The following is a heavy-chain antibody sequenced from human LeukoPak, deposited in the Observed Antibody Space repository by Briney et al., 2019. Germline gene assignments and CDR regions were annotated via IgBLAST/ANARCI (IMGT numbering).Heavy chain of an antibody. V-gene: IGHV1-69*04. CDR1: GGTFSSYA. D-gene: IGHD3-9*01. Sequence: ASVKVSCKASGGTFSSYAISWVRQAPGQGLEWMGRIIPILGIANYAQKFQGRVTITADESTSTAYMELSSLRSEDAAVYYCARDGIPYDILTGYYNDYYYGMDVWGQGTTVTVSS. CDR2: IIPILGIA. CDR3: ARDGIPYDILTGYYNDYYYGMDV. J-gene: IGHJ6*02.